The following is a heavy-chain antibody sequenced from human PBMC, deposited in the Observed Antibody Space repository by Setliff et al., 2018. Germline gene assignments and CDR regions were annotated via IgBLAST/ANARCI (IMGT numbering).Heavy chain of an antibody. J-gene: IGHJ4*02. V-gene: IGHV3-30*02. CDR2: IWHDGSNE. CDR3: AKAISTAGYYLDY. CDR1: GFPFGSFG. Sequence: GGSLRLSCAASGFPFGSFGMHWVRQAPGKGLEWVAIIWHDGSNEYYTGSVKGRLTISRDNAGSTVYLQMNSLRAEDTAVYYCAKAISTAGYYLDYWGQGTLVTVSS. D-gene: IGHD3-22*01.